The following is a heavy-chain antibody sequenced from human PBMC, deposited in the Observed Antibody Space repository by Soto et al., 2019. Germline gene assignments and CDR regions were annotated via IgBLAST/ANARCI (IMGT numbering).Heavy chain of an antibody. V-gene: IGHV5-10-1*01. Sequence: GESLKISCKGSGYSFTIYWISWVRQMPGKGLEWMGRIDPSDSYTNYSPSFQGHVTISADKSISTAYLQWSSLKASDTAMYYCASLTTVTTGYYYYGMDVWGQGTTVTVSS. J-gene: IGHJ6*02. CDR1: GYSFTIYW. D-gene: IGHD4-4*01. CDR3: ASLTTVTTGYYYYGMDV. CDR2: IDPSDSYT.